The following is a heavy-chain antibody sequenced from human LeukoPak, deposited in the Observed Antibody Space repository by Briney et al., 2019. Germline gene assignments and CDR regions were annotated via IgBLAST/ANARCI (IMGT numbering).Heavy chain of an antibody. J-gene: IGHJ6*03. Sequence: GGSLRLSCAASGFTFSDYGTHWVRQAPGKGLEWVAVISYDGSNKYYIDSVKGRFTISRDNSKNTLYLQMNSLRAEDTAVYYCVTYGSGRHGYYYMDVWGKGTTVTVSS. D-gene: IGHD3-10*01. CDR2: ISYDGSNK. V-gene: IGHV3-30*03. CDR3: VTYGSGRHGYYYMDV. CDR1: GFTFSDYG.